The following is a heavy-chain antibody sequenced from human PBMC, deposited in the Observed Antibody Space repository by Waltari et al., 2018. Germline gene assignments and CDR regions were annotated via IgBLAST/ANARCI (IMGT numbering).Heavy chain of an antibody. CDR1: VGSITSNRHY. J-gene: IGHJ3*01. V-gene: IGHV4-39*01. CDR2: ISYSGAT. Sequence: QLHLQESGPGLVKPSETLSLTCSVPVGSITSNRHYWGWIRQPPGKGPEWTGTISYSGATYNNPSLKSRVTISVDTSKNQYSLKLTSVTAADTAVYYCATYIGASIGTAAFDVWGQGTMVTVSS. CDR3: ATYIGASIGTAAFDV. D-gene: IGHD5-12*01.